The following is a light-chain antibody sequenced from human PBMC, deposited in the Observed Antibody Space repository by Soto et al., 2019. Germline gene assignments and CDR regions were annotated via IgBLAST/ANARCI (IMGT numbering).Light chain of an antibody. Sequence: QSALTQPPSVSGAPGQRATISCTGSSSNIGAGYDVHWYQQLPGTAPKLLIYGNSNRPSGVPDRFSGSKSGTSASLAITGLQAEDEADYYCQSYDSSLSAFYVFGTGTKVTV. V-gene: IGLV1-40*01. CDR2: GNS. J-gene: IGLJ1*01. CDR3: QSYDSSLSAFYV. CDR1: SSNIGAGYD.